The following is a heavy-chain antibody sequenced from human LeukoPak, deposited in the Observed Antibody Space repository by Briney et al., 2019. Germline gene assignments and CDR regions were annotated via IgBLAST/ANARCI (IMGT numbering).Heavy chain of an antibody. CDR2: IKRDGSEK. J-gene: IGHJ4*02. CDR1: GFTFTDYW. D-gene: IGHD6-6*01. V-gene: IGHV3-7*01. CDR3: ARWPYSSSYYFDY. Sequence: PGGSLRLSCAASGFTFTDYWMSWVRQAPGKGLEWVANIKRDGSEKYYVDSVKGRFTISRDNAKNSLYLQMNSLRAEDTAVYYCARWPYSSSYYFDYWGQGTLVTVSS.